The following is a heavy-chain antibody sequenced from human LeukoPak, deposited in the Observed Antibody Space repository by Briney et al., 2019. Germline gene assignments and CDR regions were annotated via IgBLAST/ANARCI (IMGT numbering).Heavy chain of an antibody. D-gene: IGHD3-3*01. CDR1: GGSISSYY. J-gene: IGHJ4*02. CDR3: AREQGGYDFWSGYPRTTYFDY. Sequence: SETLSLTCTVSGGSISSYYWSWIRQPPGKGLEWIGYIYYSGSTYYNPSLKSRVTISVDTSKNQFSLKLSSVTAADTAVYYCAREQGGYDFWSGYPRTTYFDYWGQGTLVTVSS. CDR2: IYYSGST. V-gene: IGHV4-59*12.